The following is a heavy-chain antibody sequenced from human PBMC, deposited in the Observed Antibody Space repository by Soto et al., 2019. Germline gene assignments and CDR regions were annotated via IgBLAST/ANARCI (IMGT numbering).Heavy chain of an antibody. CDR1: GFTFSNAW. CDR2: IKSKTDGGTT. J-gene: IGHJ6*02. D-gene: IGHD3-3*01. Sequence: PGGSLRLSCAASGFTFSNAWMNWVRQAPGKGLEWVGRIKSKTDGGTTDYAAPVKGRFTISRDDSKNTLYLQMNSLKTEDTAVYYCTTALLRFLEWSLDYYYGMDVWGQGTTVTVSS. V-gene: IGHV3-15*07. CDR3: TTALLRFLEWSLDYYYGMDV.